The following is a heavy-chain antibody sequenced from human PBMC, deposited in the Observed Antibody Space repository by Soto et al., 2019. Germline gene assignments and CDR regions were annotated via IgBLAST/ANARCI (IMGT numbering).Heavy chain of an antibody. V-gene: IGHV3-43*02. D-gene: IGHD6-6*01. CDR3: AKAGGFYSSSEHFDY. Sequence: VGSLRLSCAASGFTFSSYAMIWIRQIPGKGLEWVSLISWDGGSTYYADSVKGRFTISRDNSKNSLYLQMNSLRTEDTALYYYAKAGGFYSSSEHFDYWGQGTLVTVSS. J-gene: IGHJ4*02. CDR1: GFTFSSYA. CDR2: ISWDGGST.